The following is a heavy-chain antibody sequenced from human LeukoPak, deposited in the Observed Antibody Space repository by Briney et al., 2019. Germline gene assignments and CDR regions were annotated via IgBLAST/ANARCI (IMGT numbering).Heavy chain of an antibody. J-gene: IGHJ5*02. V-gene: IGHV4-61*01. D-gene: IGHD6-13*01. CDR2: IYYSGST. Sequence: SETLSLTCTVSGGSVSSGSYYWSWIRQPPGKGLEWIGYIYYSGSTNYNPSLKSRVTISVDNSKNQFSLKLNSVTAADTAVYYCARGLRGDSSSWYWFDPWGQGTLVTVSS. CDR1: GGSVSSGSYY. CDR3: ARGLRGDSSSWYWFDP.